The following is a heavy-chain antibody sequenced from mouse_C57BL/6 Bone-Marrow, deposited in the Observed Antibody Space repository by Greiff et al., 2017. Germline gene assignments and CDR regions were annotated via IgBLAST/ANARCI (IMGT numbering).Heavy chain of an antibody. CDR1: GYTFTSYT. CDR2: INPSSGYT. Sequence: QVQLKQPGAELVKPGASVKMSCKASGYTFTSYTMHWVKQRPGQGLEWIGYINPSSGYTKYNQKFKDKATLTADKSSRTAYMQLNSLTSEDSAVYYCARLYYYGSTTTNWGQGTTLTVSS. V-gene: IGHV1S26*01. D-gene: IGHD1-1*01. J-gene: IGHJ2*01. CDR3: ARLYYYGSTTTN.